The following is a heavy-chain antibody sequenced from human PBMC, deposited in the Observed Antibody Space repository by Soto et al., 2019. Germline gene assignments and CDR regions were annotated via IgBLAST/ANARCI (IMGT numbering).Heavy chain of an antibody. V-gene: IGHV1-69*01. CDR2: IIPIFGTA. Sequence: QVQLVQSGAEVRKPGSSVKVSCKASGGTFSRHAISWVRQAPGQGLEWMGGIIPIFGTANHAQKFQGRVTIIADESTSKGYMEVSSLRSEDTAIYYCARGWGYDSSDYYYAYWGQGTLVIVSS. CDR1: GGTFSRHA. D-gene: IGHD3-22*01. CDR3: ARGWGYDSSDYYYAY. J-gene: IGHJ4*02.